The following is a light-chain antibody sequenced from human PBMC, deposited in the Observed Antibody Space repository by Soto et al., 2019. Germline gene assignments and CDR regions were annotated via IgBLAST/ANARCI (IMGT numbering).Light chain of an antibody. CDR2: DVS. J-gene: IGLJ2*01. V-gene: IGLV2-14*03. CDR1: SIDVGGYNY. CDR3: SSYTGSAALVI. Sequence: QSALTQPASVSGSLGQSITISCTGTSIDVGGYNYVSWYQQHPGQAPKLLIYDVSHRPSGISYRFSGSKSGNTASLTISGLQAGDEADYYCSSYTGSAALVIFGGGTKLTVL.